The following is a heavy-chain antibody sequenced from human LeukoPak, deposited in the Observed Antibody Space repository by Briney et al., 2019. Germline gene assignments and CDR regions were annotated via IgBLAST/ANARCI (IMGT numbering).Heavy chain of an antibody. V-gene: IGHV4-59*01. J-gene: IGHJ3*02. Sequence: PSQTLSLTCTVSGGSISSYYWSWIRQPPGKGLEWIGYIYYSGSTKYKPSLKSRVTISVDTSKNQFSLKLSSVTAADTAVYYCARGRFLDAFDIWGQGTMVTVSS. CDR3: ARGRFLDAFDI. CDR2: IYYSGST. D-gene: IGHD3-3*01. CDR1: GGSISSYY.